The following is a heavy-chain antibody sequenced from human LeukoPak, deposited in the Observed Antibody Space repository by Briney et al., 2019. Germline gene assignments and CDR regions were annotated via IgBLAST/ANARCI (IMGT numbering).Heavy chain of an antibody. CDR3: AKTPFLTDAFDI. V-gene: IGHV3-23*01. CDR1: GFTFSSYA. Sequence: GSLRLSCAASGFTFSSYAMSWVRQAPGKGLEWVSAISGSGGSTYYADSVKGRFTISRDNSKNTLYLQMNSLRAEDTAVYYCAKTPFLTDAFDIWGQGTMVTVSS. J-gene: IGHJ3*02. D-gene: IGHD3-9*01. CDR2: ISGSGGST.